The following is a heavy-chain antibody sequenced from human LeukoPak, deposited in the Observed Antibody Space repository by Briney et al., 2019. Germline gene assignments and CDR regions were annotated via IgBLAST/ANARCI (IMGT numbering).Heavy chain of an antibody. CDR2: IYYSGST. CDR1: GGSISSYY. CDR3: ARLRLRFLEWTIDY. D-gene: IGHD3-3*01. Sequence: PSETLSLTCTVSGGSISSYYWGWIRQPPGKGLEWIGSIYYSGSTYYNPSLKSRVTISVDTSKNQFSLKLSSVTAADTAVYYCARLRLRFLEWTIDYWGQGTLVTVSS. J-gene: IGHJ4*02. V-gene: IGHV4-39*01.